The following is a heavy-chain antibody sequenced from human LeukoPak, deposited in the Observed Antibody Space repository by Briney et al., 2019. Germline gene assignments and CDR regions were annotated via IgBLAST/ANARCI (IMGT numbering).Heavy chain of an antibody. D-gene: IGHD1-26*01. CDR2: ISAYNGNT. J-gene: IGHJ5*02. CDR3: ARESPNRIVGATSFDP. CDR1: GYTFTSYG. Sequence: WASVKVSSKASGYTFTSYGISWVRQAPGQGLEWMGWISAYNGNTNYAQKLQGRVTMTTDTSTSTAYMELRSLRSDDTAVYYCARESPNRIVGATSFDPWGQGTLVTVSS. V-gene: IGHV1-18*01.